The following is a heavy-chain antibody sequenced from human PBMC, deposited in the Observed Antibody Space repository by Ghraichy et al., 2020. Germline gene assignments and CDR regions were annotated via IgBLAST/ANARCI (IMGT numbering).Heavy chain of an antibody. J-gene: IGHJ3*02. Sequence: GESLNISCKGSGYSFTSYWIGWVRQMPGKGLEWMGIIYPGDSDTRYSPSFQGQVTISADKSISTAYLQWSSLKASDTAMYYCARHLRAAAARPGVLQGAFDIWGQGTMVTVSS. CDR3: ARHLRAAAARPGVLQGAFDI. CDR2: IYPGDSDT. D-gene: IGHD6-6*01. CDR1: GYSFTSYW. V-gene: IGHV5-51*01.